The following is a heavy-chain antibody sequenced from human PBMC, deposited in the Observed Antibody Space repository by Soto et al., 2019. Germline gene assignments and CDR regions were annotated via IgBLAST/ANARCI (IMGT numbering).Heavy chain of an antibody. V-gene: IGHV3-66*01. CDR3: ARDLQNRDYGYYYYGMDV. J-gene: IGHJ6*02. CDR2: IYSGGST. CDR1: GYTVSSNY. Sequence: EGQLVESGGGLVQPGGSLRLSCAASGYTVSSNYMSWVRQAPGKGLEWVSVIYSGGSTYYADSVKGRFTISRDNSKNTLYLQMNSLRAEDTAVYYCARDLQNRDYGYYYYGMDVWGQGTTVTVSS. D-gene: IGHD4-17*01.